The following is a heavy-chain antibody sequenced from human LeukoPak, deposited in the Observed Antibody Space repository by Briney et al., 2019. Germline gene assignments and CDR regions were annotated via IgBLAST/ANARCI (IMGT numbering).Heavy chain of an antibody. J-gene: IGHJ5*02. CDR2: INPNSGGT. Sequence: ASVKVSFKASGCTFTDYYINWVRRAPGQGVEWKGWINPNSGGTNYSQKFQGRVTITRDTSISTAYMELSRLRSDDTAVYYCARYGSWFDPWGQGSLVTVSS. D-gene: IGHD4-17*01. CDR3: ARYGSWFDP. V-gene: IGHV1-2*02. CDR1: GCTFTDYY.